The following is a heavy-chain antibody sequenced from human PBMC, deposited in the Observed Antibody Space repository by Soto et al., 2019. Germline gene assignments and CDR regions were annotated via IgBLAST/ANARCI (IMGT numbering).Heavy chain of an antibody. D-gene: IGHD6-13*01. CDR1: GFTFTNYA. CDR3: ATRMYSTSWYYFVS. CDR2: IGGGSGST. V-gene: IGHV3-23*01. Sequence: EVQLLESGGGFVQPGGSLRLSCAASGFTFTNYALSWVRQAPGKGLEWVSTIGGGSGSTSYAASVKGRFSISRENSKNTLYLQMSSLRAEDTALYYCATRMYSTSWYYFVSWGQGPLVTVSS. J-gene: IGHJ4*02.